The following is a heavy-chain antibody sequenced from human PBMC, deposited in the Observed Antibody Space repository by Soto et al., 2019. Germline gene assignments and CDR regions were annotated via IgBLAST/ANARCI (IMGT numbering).Heavy chain of an antibody. CDR2: IYFGGDT. V-gene: IGHV4-39*01. CDR3: ASHLEHIWNSYLDGLGD. D-gene: IGHD1-20*01. Sequence: PSETLSLTCTVSGASVGSNTWFWGWVRQTPGKGLEWIGSIYFGGDTYYNQALQSRLTISLDTAKNQFSLRLSAVSVADTAVYYCASHLEHIWNSYLDGLGDWGQGTTVTVSS. J-gene: IGHJ6*02. CDR1: GASVGSNTWF.